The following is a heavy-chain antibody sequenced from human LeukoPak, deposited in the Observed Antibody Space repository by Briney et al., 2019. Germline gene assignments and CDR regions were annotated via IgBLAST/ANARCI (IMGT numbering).Heavy chain of an antibody. D-gene: IGHD3-10*01. J-gene: IGHJ6*03. CDR2: IYSSGST. V-gene: IGHV4-39*07. CDR1: AGSITNSDYY. Sequence: SETLSLTCIVSAGSITNSDYYWDWIRQSPGKGLEWIGSIYSSGSTYYNPSLKSRITISVDTSKNQFSLKLSSVTAADTAVYYCARGLWFGELLHYMDVWGKGTTVTVSS. CDR3: ARGLWFGELLHYMDV.